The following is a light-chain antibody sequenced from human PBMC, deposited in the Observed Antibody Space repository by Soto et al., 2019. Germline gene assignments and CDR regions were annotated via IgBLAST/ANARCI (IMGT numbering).Light chain of an antibody. CDR3: QQYGSSPCT. CDR2: GAS. CDR1: QTIRSNY. J-gene: IGKJ3*01. V-gene: IGKV3-20*01. Sequence: ETVLTQSPGTLSVSPGERATLSCRASQTIRSNYLAWYRQTPGQAPRLLIYGASNRATGIADRFSGSGSGTDFTLIISRLEPEDFALYYCQQYGSSPCTFGPGTKVEIK.